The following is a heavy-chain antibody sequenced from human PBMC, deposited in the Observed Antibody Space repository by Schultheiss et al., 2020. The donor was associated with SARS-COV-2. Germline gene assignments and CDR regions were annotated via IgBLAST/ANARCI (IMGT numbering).Heavy chain of an antibody. J-gene: IGHJ4*02. D-gene: IGHD4-17*01. CDR3: ARAAWAYRYGDYGGYFDY. CDR2: IWYDGSNK. CDR1: GFTFSSYA. V-gene: IGHV3-30*04. Sequence: GGSLRLSCAASGFTFSSYAMHWVRQAPGKGLEWVAVIWYDGSNKYYADSVKGRFTISRDNSKNTLYLQMNSLRAEDTAVYYCARAAWAYRYGDYGGYFDYWGQGTLVTVSS.